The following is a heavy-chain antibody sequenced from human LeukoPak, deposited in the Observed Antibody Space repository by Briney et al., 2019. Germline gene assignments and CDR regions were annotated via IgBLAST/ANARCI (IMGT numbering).Heavy chain of an antibody. Sequence: RPSETLSLTCTVSGGSISSSSYYWGWIRQPPGKGLEWIGSIYYSGSTYYNPSLKSRVTISVDTSKNQFSLKLSSVTAADTAVYYCARVNTGWAASNTYYYDSSGYLIAHFDYWGQGTLLTVSS. J-gene: IGHJ4*02. CDR3: ARVNTGWAASNTYYYDSSGYLIAHFDY. D-gene: IGHD3-22*01. CDR1: GGSISSSSYY. CDR2: IYYSGST. V-gene: IGHV4-39*07.